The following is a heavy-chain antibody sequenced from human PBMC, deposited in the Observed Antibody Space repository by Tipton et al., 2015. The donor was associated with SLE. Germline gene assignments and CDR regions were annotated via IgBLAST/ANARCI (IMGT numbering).Heavy chain of an antibody. CDR1: GGSVTTYC. CDR2: INHSGST. CDR3: ARGLNYYDSSGYYPFYYMDV. Sequence: LRLSCTVSGGSVTTYCWTWIRQPPGKGLEWIGEINHSGSTNYNPSLKSRVTISVDTSKNQFSLKLSSVTAADTAVYYCARGLNYYDSSGYYPFYYMDVWGKGTTVTVSS. D-gene: IGHD3-22*01. J-gene: IGHJ6*03. V-gene: IGHV4-34*01.